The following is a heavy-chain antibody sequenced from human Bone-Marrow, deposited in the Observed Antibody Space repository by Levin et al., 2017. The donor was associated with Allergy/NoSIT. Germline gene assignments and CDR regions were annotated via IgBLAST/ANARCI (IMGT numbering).Heavy chain of an antibody. D-gene: IGHD6-19*01. Sequence: SQTLSLTCTVSGASVSSGSYYWSWIRQPPGKGLEWIGYIYYSGSTNYNPSLKSRVTMSVDTSKNQFSLKLSSVTAADTAVYYCARIASVWYYFGYWGQGTMVAVSS. CDR2: IYYSGST. V-gene: IGHV4-61*01. J-gene: IGHJ4*02. CDR1: GASVSSGSYY. CDR3: ARIASVWYYFGY.